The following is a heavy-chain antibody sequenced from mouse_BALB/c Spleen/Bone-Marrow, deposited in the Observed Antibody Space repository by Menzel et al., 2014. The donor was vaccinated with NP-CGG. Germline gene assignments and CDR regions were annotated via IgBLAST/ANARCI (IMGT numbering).Heavy chain of an antibody. Sequence: DVKLVESGGGLVQPGGSLRLSCATSGFIFTDYYMSWVRQPPGKALEWLGFIRNKANGYTTEYSASVKGRFTISRDNSQSILYLQMNTLRAEDSATYYCARGGNDLDYWGQGTTLTVSS. V-gene: IGHV7-3*02. CDR1: GFIFTDYY. CDR3: ARGGNDLDY. D-gene: IGHD2-3*01. CDR2: IRNKANGYTT. J-gene: IGHJ2*01.